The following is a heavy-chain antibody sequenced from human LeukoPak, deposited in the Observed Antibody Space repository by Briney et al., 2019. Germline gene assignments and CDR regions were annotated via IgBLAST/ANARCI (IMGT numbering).Heavy chain of an antibody. Sequence: SGGTLRLSCAASGFTFSSYGMSWVRQAPGKGLEWVSAISGSGGSTYYADSVKGRFTISRDNSKNTLYLQMNSLRAEDTAVYYCAKDLAPRDILTSPRAFDIWGQGTMVTVSS. D-gene: IGHD3-9*01. J-gene: IGHJ3*02. V-gene: IGHV3-23*01. CDR3: AKDLAPRDILTSPRAFDI. CDR1: GFTFSSYG. CDR2: ISGSGGST.